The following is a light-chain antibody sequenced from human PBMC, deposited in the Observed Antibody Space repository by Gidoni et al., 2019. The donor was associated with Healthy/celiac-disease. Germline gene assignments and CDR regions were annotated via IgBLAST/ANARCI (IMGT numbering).Light chain of an antibody. J-gene: IGKJ2*01. V-gene: IGKV1-39*01. CDR1: QSISSY. Sequence: DLQITQSPSSMSASVGDRVTITCRASQSISSYLNWYQQKPGKAPKLLIYAASSLQSGVPSRFSGSGSGTDFTLTISSLQPEDFATYYCQQSYSTPLTFGHGTKLDIK. CDR3: QQSYSTPLT. CDR2: AAS.